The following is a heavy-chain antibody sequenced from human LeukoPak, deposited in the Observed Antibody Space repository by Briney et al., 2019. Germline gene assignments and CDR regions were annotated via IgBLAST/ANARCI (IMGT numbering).Heavy chain of an antibody. CDR3: AAQLAPWGQFDY. J-gene: IGHJ4*02. D-gene: IGHD2-2*01. CDR1: GFTFSSYA. Sequence: GGSLRLSCAASGFTFSSYAMSWVRQAPGKGLEWVSAISGSGGSTYYADSVKGRFTISRDNFKNTLYPQMNSLRAEDTAVYYCAAQLAPWGQFDYWGQGTLVTVSS. V-gene: IGHV3-23*01. CDR2: ISGSGGST.